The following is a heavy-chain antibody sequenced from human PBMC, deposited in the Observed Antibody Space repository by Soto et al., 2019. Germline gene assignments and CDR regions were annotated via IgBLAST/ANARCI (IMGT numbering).Heavy chain of an antibody. J-gene: IGHJ6*03. V-gene: IGHV3-21*01. D-gene: IGHD2-15*01. CDR2: ISSSSYI. CDR3: ARESGGYYMDV. Sequence: GGSLRLSCSASGFTFSSYSMNWVRQAPGKGLEWVSSISSSSYIYYADSVKGRFTISRDNAKNSLYLQMNSLRAEDTAVYYCARESGGYYMDVWGKGTTVTVSS. CDR1: GFTFSSYS.